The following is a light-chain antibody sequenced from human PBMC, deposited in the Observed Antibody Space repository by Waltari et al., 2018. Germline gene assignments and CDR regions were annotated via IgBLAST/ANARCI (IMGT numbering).Light chain of an antibody. V-gene: IGLV3-19*01. CDR3: SSRDSSASHVL. CDR2: GKH. CDR1: SLRTSY. J-gene: IGLJ2*01. Sequence: SSELTQDPAVSVALGQTVRITCQGTSLRTSYARWYQQKAGQAPILVLFGKHKRPSGIPDRFSGYNSETTTSLTITGARAEDEADYYCSSRDSSASHVLFAGGTKLTVL.